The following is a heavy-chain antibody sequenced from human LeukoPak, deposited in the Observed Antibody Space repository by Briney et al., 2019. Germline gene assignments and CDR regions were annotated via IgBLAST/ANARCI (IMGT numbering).Heavy chain of an antibody. D-gene: IGHD2-15*01. V-gene: IGHV3-30*02. J-gene: IGHJ1*01. CDR1: GFTFSSYG. CDR3: ASPKGYCSGGSCYAEYFQH. Sequence: GVYLRLSCAASGFTFSSYGMHWVRQAPGKGLEWVAFIRYDGSNKYYADSVKGRFTISRDNSKNTLYLQMNSLRAEDTAVYYCASPKGYCSGGSCYAEYFQHWGQGTLVTVS. CDR2: IRYDGSNK.